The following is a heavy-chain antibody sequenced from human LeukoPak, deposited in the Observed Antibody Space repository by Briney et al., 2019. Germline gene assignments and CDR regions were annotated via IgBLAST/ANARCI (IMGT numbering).Heavy chain of an antibody. D-gene: IGHD3-22*01. V-gene: IGHV1-24*01. Sequence: GASVKVSCKVSGYTLTELSMHWVRQAPGKGLEWMGGFDPEDGETIYAQKFQGRVTMTEDTSTDTAYMELSSLGSEDTAVYYCATDQSSGYYYFDYWGQGTLVTVSS. J-gene: IGHJ4*02. CDR3: ATDQSSGYYYFDY. CDR2: FDPEDGET. CDR1: GYTLTELS.